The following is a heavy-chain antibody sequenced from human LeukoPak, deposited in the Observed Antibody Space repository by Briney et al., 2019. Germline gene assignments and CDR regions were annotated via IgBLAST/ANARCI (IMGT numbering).Heavy chain of an antibody. Sequence: RXAXXXXLXWVAVIWYYGSKKYYGDSMKGRFTISRVNSKNTLSLQMNSLRAEDTAVYYCAKDRANWAIDDWGQGTQVTVSS. CDR3: AKDRANWAIDD. D-gene: IGHD3-16*01. CDR2: IWYYGSKK. V-gene: IGHV3-33*06. J-gene: IGHJ4*02.